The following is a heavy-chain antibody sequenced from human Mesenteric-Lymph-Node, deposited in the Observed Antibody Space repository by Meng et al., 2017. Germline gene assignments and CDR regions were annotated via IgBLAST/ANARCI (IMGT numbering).Heavy chain of an antibody. CDR1: GYSIGSSFY. D-gene: IGHD6-13*01. CDR2: IYHSGST. Sequence: GSLRLSCAVSGYSIGSSFYWGWIRQPPGKGLEWIGSIYHSGSTYYNPSLKSRVPISVDKSENHFSLKLSSVTAADTAVYFCARKKDSSSWGGYDFDYWGQGILVTVSS. J-gene: IGHJ4*02. V-gene: IGHV4-38-2*01. CDR3: ARKKDSSSWGGYDFDY.